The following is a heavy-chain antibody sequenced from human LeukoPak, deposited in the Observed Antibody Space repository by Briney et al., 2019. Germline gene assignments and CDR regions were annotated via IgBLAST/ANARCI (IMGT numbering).Heavy chain of an antibody. CDR2: ISSSGRTI. CDR1: RFTFRDYY. D-gene: IGHD6-19*01. V-gene: IGHV3-11*04. Sequence: GGSLRLSCAASRFTFRDYYMTWIRQAPGKGLEWISYISSSGRTIYYADSVKGRFTISRDNAKNSLYLQMNSLRAEDTAVYYCARLIAVAGYWGQGTLVTVSS. J-gene: IGHJ4*02. CDR3: ARLIAVAGY.